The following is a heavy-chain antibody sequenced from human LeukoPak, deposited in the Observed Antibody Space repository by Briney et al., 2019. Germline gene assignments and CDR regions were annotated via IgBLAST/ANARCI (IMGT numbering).Heavy chain of an antibody. CDR2: IYYSGST. CDR1: GGSISSSSYY. Sequence: PSETLSLTCTASGGSISSSSYYWGWIRQPPGKGLEWIGSIYYSGSTYYNPSLKSRVTISVDTSKNQFSLKLSSVTAADTAVYYCARQGVGSSWYSQFDYWGQGTLVTVSS. V-gene: IGHV4-39*01. CDR3: ARQGVGSSWYSQFDY. D-gene: IGHD6-13*01. J-gene: IGHJ4*02.